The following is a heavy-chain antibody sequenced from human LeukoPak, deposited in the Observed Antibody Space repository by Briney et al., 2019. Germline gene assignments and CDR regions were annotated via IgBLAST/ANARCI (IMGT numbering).Heavy chain of an antibody. Sequence: PGGSLRLSCAASGFTFSRYWMSWVRQAPGEGLEWLANINQDGSVEYYVDSVKGRFTISRDNAEDSLYLQMNSLRAEDTAVYYCARPPGQYSYAEAPFDYWGQGTLVTVSS. D-gene: IGHD5-18*01. CDR2: INQDGSVE. J-gene: IGHJ4*02. CDR3: ARPPGQYSYAEAPFDY. CDR1: GFTFSRYW. V-gene: IGHV3-7*03.